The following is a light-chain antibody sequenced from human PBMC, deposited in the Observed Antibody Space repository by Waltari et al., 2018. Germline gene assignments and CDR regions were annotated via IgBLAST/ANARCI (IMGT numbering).Light chain of an antibody. V-gene: IGKV3-15*01. CDR2: SVS. Sequence: EIVMTQFPATLSVSPGDSVTLSCRASQSIRSDLAWYQQKPGQAPRLLIYSVSTRATGIPARFSGSGSETDFTFTISGLQSEDFADYYCQQYNNWPQITFGQGTRLEI. CDR1: QSIRSD. CDR3: QQYNNWPQIT. J-gene: IGKJ5*01.